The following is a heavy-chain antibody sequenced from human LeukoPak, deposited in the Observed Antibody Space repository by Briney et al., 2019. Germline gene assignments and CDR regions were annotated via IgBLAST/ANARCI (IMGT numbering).Heavy chain of an antibody. V-gene: IGHV4-38-2*02. Sequence: SETLSLTCTVSGYSISSGYYWGWIRQPPGKGLEWIGSIYHSGSTYYNPSLKSRVTMSVDTSKNQFSLKLSSVTAADTAVYYCARDRRDGYKTYYYYYYMDVWGKGTTVTISS. CDR1: GYSISSGYY. J-gene: IGHJ6*03. CDR2: IYHSGST. CDR3: ARDRRDGYKTYYYYYYMDV. D-gene: IGHD5-24*01.